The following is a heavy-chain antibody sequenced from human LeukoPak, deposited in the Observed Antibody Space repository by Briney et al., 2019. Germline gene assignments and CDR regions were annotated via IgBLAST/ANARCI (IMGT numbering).Heavy chain of an antibody. D-gene: IGHD3-22*01. CDR3: ARFRMNYYDSSGYYYDAFDI. CDR2: INHSGNT. V-gene: IGHV4-34*01. Sequence: SETLSLTCVVYGGSFSGYYWSWIRQPPGKGLEWSGEINHSGNTNYNPSLKSRVTISVDTSKNQFSLKLSSVTAADTAVYYCARFRMNYYDSSGYYYDAFDIWSQGTMVTVSS. CDR1: GGSFSGYY. J-gene: IGHJ3*02.